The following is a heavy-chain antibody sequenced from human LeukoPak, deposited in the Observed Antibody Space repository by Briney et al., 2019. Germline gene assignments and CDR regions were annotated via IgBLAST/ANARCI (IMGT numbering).Heavy chain of an antibody. Sequence: GGSLRLSCAASGFTFSSYSMNWVRQAPGKGLEWASSISSSSSYIYYADSVKGRFTISRDNAKNSLYLQMNSLRAEDTAVYYCARDPSGWYNSIDYWGQGTLVTVSS. CDR2: ISSSSSYI. V-gene: IGHV3-21*01. D-gene: IGHD6-19*01. CDR1: GFTFSSYS. CDR3: ARDPSGWYNSIDY. J-gene: IGHJ4*02.